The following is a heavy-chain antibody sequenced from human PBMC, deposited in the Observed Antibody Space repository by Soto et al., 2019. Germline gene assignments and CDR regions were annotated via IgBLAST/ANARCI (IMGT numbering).Heavy chain of an antibody. Sequence: KESGPTLVRPAQTLTLTCDFSGFSLSTYHMGVAWIRQPPGKALEWLALIYWDDDKRYSPSLKDRLAISKVTSSNQVVLTITHIASGDSATSFCAHAGDYDLLTFDHWGPGTLVTVSS. D-gene: IGHD4-17*01. CDR1: GFSLSTYHMG. CDR2: IYWDDDK. CDR3: AHAGDYDLLTFDH. J-gene: IGHJ4*02. V-gene: IGHV2-5*02.